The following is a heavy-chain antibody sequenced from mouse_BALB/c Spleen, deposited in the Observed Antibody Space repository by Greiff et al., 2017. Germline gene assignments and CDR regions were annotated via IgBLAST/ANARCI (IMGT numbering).Heavy chain of an antibody. CDR3: ARDRGYGSSFDY. Sequence: EVQVVESGGGLVKPGGSLKLSCAASGFTFSDYYMYWVRQTPEKMLEWVATISDGGSYTYYPDSVKGRFTISRDNAKNNLYLQMSSLKSEDTAMYYCARDRGYGSSFDYWGQGTTLTVSS. CDR2: ISDGGSYT. D-gene: IGHD1-1*01. V-gene: IGHV5-4*02. J-gene: IGHJ2*01. CDR1: GFTFSDYY.